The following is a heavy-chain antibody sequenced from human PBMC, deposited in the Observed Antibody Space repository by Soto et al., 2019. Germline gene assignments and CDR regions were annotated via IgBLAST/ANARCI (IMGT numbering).Heavy chain of an antibody. CDR1: GGTFSSYA. V-gene: IGHV1-69*01. D-gene: IGHD4-4*01. Sequence: QVQLVQSGAEVKKPGSSVKVSCTASGGTFSSYAISWVRQAPGQGLEWMGGIIPIFGTANYAQKFQGRVTITADESTSTAYMELSSLRSEDTAVYYCASAARDYSNYGVHYYFDYWGQGTLVTVSS. CDR3: ASAARDYSNYGVHYYFDY. J-gene: IGHJ4*02. CDR2: IIPIFGTA.